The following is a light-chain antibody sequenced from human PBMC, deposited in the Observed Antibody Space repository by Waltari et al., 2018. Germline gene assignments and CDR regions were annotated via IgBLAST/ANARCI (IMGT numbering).Light chain of an antibody. CDR1: SGHSSNI. CDR3: QTGGHGTWV. Sequence: QLVLTQSPSASASLGASVKLTCTLSSGHSSNIIAWHQQQPEKGPRYSMKVNSDGSHSKGDEIPDRFSGSSSGAERYLTISSVQSEDEADYYCQTGGHGTWVFGGGTKLTVL. CDR2: VNSDGSH. J-gene: IGLJ3*02. V-gene: IGLV4-69*01.